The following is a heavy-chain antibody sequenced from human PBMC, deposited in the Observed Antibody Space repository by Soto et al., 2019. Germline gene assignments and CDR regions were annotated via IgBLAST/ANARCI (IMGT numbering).Heavy chain of an antibody. CDR1: GLTFSTYS. Sequence: EVQLVESGGGLVKPGGSLRLSCAASGLTFSTYSMNWVRQAPGKGLEWVASLSSGGSYISHADSVKGRFTISRDNAKNSLSLQMHNLRAEDTAVYYCATTMRISPAMDVWGKGTTVTVSS. CDR3: ATTMRISPAMDV. J-gene: IGHJ6*04. D-gene: IGHD2-2*01. CDR2: LSSGGSYI. V-gene: IGHV3-21*01.